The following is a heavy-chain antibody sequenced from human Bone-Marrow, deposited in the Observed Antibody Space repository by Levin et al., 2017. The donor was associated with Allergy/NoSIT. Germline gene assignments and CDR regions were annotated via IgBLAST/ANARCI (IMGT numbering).Heavy chain of an antibody. CDR2: ISYDGSGI. V-gene: IGHV3-30*18. CDR3: ANGLQQSAPGPLWPFTY. J-gene: IGHJ4*02. CDR1: EFTLSDYG. Sequence: GGSLRLSCAASEFTLSDYGIHWVRQAPGKGLEWVAAISYDGSGIYYADSVKGRFTISRDNSKNTVDLRMNSLRPDDTAVYYCANGLQQSAPGPLWPFTYWGQGTLVTVSS. D-gene: IGHD4-11*01.